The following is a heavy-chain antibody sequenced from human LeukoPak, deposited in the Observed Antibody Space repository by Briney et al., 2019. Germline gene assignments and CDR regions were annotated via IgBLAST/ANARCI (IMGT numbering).Heavy chain of an antibody. Sequence: GGSLRLSCAASGFTFSTYWLGWVRQAPGKGLGWVAHINQDGSESEYVDSVKGRFTISRDNAMNSLYLQMNSLRVEDTALYYCARWRQYSYGFFDPWGQGTLVTVSS. V-gene: IGHV3-7*05. D-gene: IGHD5-18*01. CDR3: ARWRQYSYGFFDP. CDR2: INQDGSES. J-gene: IGHJ5*02. CDR1: GFTFSTYW.